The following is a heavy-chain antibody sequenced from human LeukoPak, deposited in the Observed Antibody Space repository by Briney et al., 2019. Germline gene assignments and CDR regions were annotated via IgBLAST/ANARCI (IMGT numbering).Heavy chain of an antibody. CDR1: GFTFSSYW. CDR3: AVDTSGFHY. D-gene: IGHD3-22*01. V-gene: IGHV3-7*01. J-gene: IGHJ4*02. Sequence: GGSLRLSCAASGFTFSSYWMSWVRQAPGKGLEWVANIKQDGSEKYYVDSVKGRLTISRDNAKNSLYLQMNSLRAEDTALYYCAVDTSGFHYWGQGTLVTVSS. CDR2: IKQDGSEK.